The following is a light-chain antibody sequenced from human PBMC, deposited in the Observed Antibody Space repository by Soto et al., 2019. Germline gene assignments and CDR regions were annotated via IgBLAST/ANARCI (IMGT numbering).Light chain of an antibody. V-gene: IGKV3-11*01. Sequence: EIVLTQSPATLSLSPGERATLSCGASQSVSSYLAWYQQKPGQAPRLLIYDASNRATGIPARFSGSGSGTDFTLTISSLEPEDFAVYYCQHRSFLTFGGGTKVEIK. CDR1: QSVSSY. CDR2: DAS. J-gene: IGKJ4*01. CDR3: QHRSFLT.